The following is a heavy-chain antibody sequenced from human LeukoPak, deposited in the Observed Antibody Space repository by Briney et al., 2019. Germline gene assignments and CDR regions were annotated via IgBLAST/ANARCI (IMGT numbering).Heavy chain of an antibody. CDR1: AGSISSYY. CDR2: ISYSGST. D-gene: IGHD6-19*01. Sequence: PSETLSLTCTVSAGSISSYYWSWIRQPPGKGLEWIGCISYSGSTKYNPSLKSRVTISVDTSKNQFSLKLNSVTAADTAVYYCATPYNSGWYGVFDFWGQGTMVTVSS. CDR3: ATPYNSGWYGVFDF. J-gene: IGHJ3*01. V-gene: IGHV4-59*08.